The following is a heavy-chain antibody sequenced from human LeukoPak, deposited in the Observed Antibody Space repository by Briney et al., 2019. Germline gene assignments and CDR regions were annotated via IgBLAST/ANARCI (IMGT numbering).Heavy chain of an antibody. D-gene: IGHD3-10*01. V-gene: IGHV4-59*01. CDR2: IYYSGST. CDR3: ARETPYGSGSYPFDY. J-gene: IGHJ4*02. CDR1: GGSISSYY. Sequence: SETLSLTCTVSGGSISSYYWSWIRQPPGKGLEWIGYIYYSGSTNYNPSLKSRVTISVDTSKKHFSLRLSSVTAADTAVYYCARETPYGSGSYPFDYWGQGILVTVSS.